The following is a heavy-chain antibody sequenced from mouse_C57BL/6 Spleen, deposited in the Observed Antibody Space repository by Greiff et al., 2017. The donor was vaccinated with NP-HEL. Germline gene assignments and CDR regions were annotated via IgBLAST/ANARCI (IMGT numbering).Heavy chain of an antibody. D-gene: IGHD1-1*01. J-gene: IGHJ3*01. CDR1: GYTFTDYY. V-gene: IGHV1-84*01. Sequence: QVQLQQSGPELVKPGASVKISCKASGYTFTDYYINWVKQRPGQGLEWIGWIYPGSGNTKYNEKFKGKATLTVDTSSSTAYMQLSSLTSEDSAVYFCARVDYYGSSYSSWFAYWGQGTLVTVSA. CDR3: ARVDYYGSSYSSWFAY. CDR2: IYPGSGNT.